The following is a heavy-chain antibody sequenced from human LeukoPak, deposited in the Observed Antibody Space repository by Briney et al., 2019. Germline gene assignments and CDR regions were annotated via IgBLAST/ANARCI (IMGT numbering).Heavy chain of an antibody. D-gene: IGHD1-26*01. J-gene: IGHJ3*01. V-gene: IGHV3-30*02. CDR2: IWYDGSII. CDR1: GFMFSNYG. Sequence: PGGSLRLSCVVSGFMFSNYGMHWVRQAPGKGLEWVAFIWYDGSIIYYGDSVRGRFTISRDDSKNTLYLQMNSLRPEDTAIYYCAKGSCREDLWGQGTMVTVSP. CDR3: AKGSCREDL.